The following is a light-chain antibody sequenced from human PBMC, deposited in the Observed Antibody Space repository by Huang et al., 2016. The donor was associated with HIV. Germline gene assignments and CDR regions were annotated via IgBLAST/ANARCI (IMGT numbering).Light chain of an antibody. J-gene: IGKJ4*01. Sequence: EIVLTQSPGPLSLSPGERVTLSCRASQRGSSKDLAWYQQKPGQAPRLLIDGASSRATGIPDRFSGSGSGTDFALTISRLEPEDFAVYYCQQYGSSPLTFGGGTKVEIQ. CDR1: QRGSSKD. V-gene: IGKV3-20*01. CDR2: GAS. CDR3: QQYGSSPLT.